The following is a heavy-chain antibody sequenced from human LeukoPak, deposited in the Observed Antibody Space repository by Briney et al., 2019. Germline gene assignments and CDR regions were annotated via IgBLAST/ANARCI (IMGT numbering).Heavy chain of an antibody. Sequence: GASVKVSCKASGYTFTSYYMHWVRQAPGQGLEWMGIINPSGGSTSYAQKFQGRVTITRDTSASTAYMELSSLRSEDTAVYYCARARIAARLEYYYYYGVDVWGQGTTVTVSS. V-gene: IGHV1-46*01. D-gene: IGHD6-6*01. CDR3: ARARIAARLEYYYYYGVDV. CDR1: GYTFTSYY. CDR2: INPSGGST. J-gene: IGHJ6*02.